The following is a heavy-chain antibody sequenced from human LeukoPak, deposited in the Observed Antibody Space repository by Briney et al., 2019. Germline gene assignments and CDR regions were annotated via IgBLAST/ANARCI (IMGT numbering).Heavy chain of an antibody. D-gene: IGHD5-18*01. Sequence: PSETLSLTCTVSGGSISSYYWSWIRQPPGKGLEWIGYIYYSGSTNYNPSLKSRVTISVDTSKNQFSLELSSVTAADTAVYYCASGYSYGLLYFDYWGQGTLVTVSS. J-gene: IGHJ4*02. V-gene: IGHV4-59*01. CDR1: GGSISSYY. CDR2: IYYSGST. CDR3: ASGYSYGLLYFDY.